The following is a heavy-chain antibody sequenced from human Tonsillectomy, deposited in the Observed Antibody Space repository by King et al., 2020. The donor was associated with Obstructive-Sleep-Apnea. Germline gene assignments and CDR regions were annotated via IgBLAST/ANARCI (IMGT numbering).Heavy chain of an antibody. Sequence: VQLVQSGAEVKKPGASVKVSCKASGYTFTSYGIIWVRQAPGQGLEWMGWISPYNGNTNYAQKFQGRVTMTTDTSTSTAYMELRSLRSDDTAVYYCAREAGLAVAGPSWFDPWGQGTLVTVSS. J-gene: IGHJ5*02. CDR1: GYTFTSYG. CDR3: AREAGLAVAGPSWFDP. D-gene: IGHD6-19*01. V-gene: IGHV1-18*04. CDR2: ISPYNGNT.